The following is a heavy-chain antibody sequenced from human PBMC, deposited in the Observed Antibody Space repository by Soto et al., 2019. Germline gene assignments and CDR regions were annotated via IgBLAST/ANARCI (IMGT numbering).Heavy chain of an antibody. Sequence: EVHLEESGGGLVQPGGSLRLSCAASGFTFSAYWMNWVRQAPGKGLEWVANINEDGSEYNDVASVKGRFTISRDNAKNSLFLQMNALRVEDTAVYYCARTGDGHHDSLDYWGQGILVSVSS. CDR1: GFTFSAYW. D-gene: IGHD1-1*01. CDR2: INEDGSEY. CDR3: ARTGDGHHDSLDY. V-gene: IGHV3-7*01. J-gene: IGHJ4*02.